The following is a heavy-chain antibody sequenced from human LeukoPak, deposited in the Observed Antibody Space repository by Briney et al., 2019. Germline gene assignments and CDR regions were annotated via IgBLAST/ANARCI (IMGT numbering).Heavy chain of an antibody. D-gene: IGHD2/OR15-2a*01. CDR3: ARDSST. J-gene: IGHJ4*02. V-gene: IGHV4-59*01. CDR1: GGSISPYY. Sequence: KASETLSLTCTVSGGSISPYYWSWLRQPPGKGLEWIGYFFYIGSTNYNPSLKSRVIISVDTSKNQISLSLSSVTAADTAVYYCARDSSTWGQGTLVTVSS. CDR2: FFYIGST.